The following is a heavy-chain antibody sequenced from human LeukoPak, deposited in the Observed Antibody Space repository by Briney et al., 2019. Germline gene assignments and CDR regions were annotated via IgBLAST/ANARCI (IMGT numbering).Heavy chain of an antibody. CDR3: ARYVVYGSGKYYFDY. J-gene: IGHJ4*02. CDR2: INYSGST. CDR1: GGSVSSTTYY. V-gene: IGHV4-39*01. D-gene: IGHD3-10*01. Sequence: SETLSLTCTVSGGSVSSTTYYWSWIRQPPGKGLEWIATINYSGSTYYNPSLKSRVTISVDTSENQFSLKLSSVTAADTAVYYCARYVVYGSGKYYFDYWGQGTLVTVSS.